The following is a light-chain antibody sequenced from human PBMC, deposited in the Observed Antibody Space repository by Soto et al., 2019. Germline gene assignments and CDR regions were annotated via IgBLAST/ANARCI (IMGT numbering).Light chain of an antibody. V-gene: IGKV3-11*01. CDR1: QSVSSY. CDR3: QQRSNWPPLT. CDR2: DAS. Sequence: EIVLTQSPATLSLSPGERATLSCRASQSVSSYLAGYQQKPGQAPRLLIYDASNRATGIPARFSGSGSGTDFTITISSLEPEDFAVYYCQQRSNWPPLTFGGGTKVEIK. J-gene: IGKJ4*01.